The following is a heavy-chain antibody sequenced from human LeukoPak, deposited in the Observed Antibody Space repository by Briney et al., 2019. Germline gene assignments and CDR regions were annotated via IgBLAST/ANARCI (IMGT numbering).Heavy chain of an antibody. CDR2: INPNSGGT. CDR1: GYIFIGYY. D-gene: IGHD5-18*01. V-gene: IGHV1-2*02. Sequence: ASVRVSCKTSGYIFIGYYMHWVRQAPGQGLEWMGWINPNSGGTNYAQKFQGRVTMTRDTSISTAYMELSRLRSGDTAVYYCARDLTAMENYYYYYMDVWGKGTTVTVSS. CDR3: ARDLTAMENYYYYYMDV. J-gene: IGHJ6*03.